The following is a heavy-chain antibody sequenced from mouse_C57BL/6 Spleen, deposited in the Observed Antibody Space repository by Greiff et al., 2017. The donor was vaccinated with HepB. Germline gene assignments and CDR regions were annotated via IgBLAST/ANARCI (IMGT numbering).Heavy chain of an antibody. J-gene: IGHJ2*01. V-gene: IGHV2-2*01. CDR3: ARNGVTGQFFDY. Sequence: QVQLQQSGPGLVQPSQSLSITCTVSGFSLISYGVHWVRQSPGKGLEWLGVIWSGGSTDYNAAFIYRVSISKDNSKSQVFFKMNSLQADDTAIYYCARNGVTGQFFDYWGQGTTLTVSS. CDR2: IWSGGST. CDR1: GFSLISYG. D-gene: IGHD2-1*01.